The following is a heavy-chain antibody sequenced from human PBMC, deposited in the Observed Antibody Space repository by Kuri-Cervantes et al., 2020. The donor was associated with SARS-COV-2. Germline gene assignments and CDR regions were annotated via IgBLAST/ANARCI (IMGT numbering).Heavy chain of an antibody. CDR2: INHSGST. D-gene: IGHD3-22*01. Sequence: SCTVSGGSISSGDYYWSWIRQPPGKGLEWIGEINHSGSTNYNPSLKSRVTISVDTSKNQFSLKLSSVTAADTAVYYCAREYYYDSSGYYYTRYYYYYGMDVWGQGTTVTVSS. V-gene: IGHV4-30-4*01. CDR3: AREYYYDSSGYYYTRYYYYYGMDV. J-gene: IGHJ6*02. CDR1: GGSISSGDYY.